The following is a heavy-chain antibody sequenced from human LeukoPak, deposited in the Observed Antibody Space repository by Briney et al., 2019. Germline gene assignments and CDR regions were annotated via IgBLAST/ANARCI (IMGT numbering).Heavy chain of an antibody. J-gene: IGHJ4*02. V-gene: IGHV4-59*01. CDR3: ARDSLRFFDY. CDR2: IYYSGST. D-gene: IGHD3-3*01. CDR1: GGSISSYY. Sequence: PSETLSLTCTVSGGSISSYYWSWIRQPPGKGLEWIGYIYYSGSTNYNPSLKSRVTISVDTSKSQFSLKLSSVTAADTAVCYCARDSLRFFDYWGQGTLVTVSS.